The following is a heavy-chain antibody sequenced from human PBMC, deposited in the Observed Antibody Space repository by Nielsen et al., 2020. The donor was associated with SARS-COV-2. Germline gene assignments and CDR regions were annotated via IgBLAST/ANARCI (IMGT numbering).Heavy chain of an antibody. V-gene: IGHV1-18*01. D-gene: IGHD6-13*01. Sequence: ASVKVSCKASGYTFTSYGISWVRQAPGQGLEWMGWISAYNGNTNYAQKLQGRVTITRDTSASTAYMELSSLRSEDTAVYYCAREAYSSSWFGDYWGQGTLVTVSS. CDR3: AREAYSSSWFGDY. J-gene: IGHJ4*02. CDR1: GYTFTSYG. CDR2: ISAYNGNT.